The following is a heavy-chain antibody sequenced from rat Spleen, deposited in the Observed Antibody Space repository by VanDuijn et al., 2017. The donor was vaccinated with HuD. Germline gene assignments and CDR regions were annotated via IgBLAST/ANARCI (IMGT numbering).Heavy chain of an antibody. J-gene: IGHJ2*01. CDR2: LSYDNYNT. CDR3: ARRHYGYTDYFDY. CDR1: GFIFSNFD. V-gene: IGHV5-29*01. D-gene: IGHD1-9*01. Sequence: EVQLVESGGGLVQPGRSLKLSCAASGFIFSNFDMAWVRQAPAKGLEWVATLSYDNYNTYYRDSVKGRFTISRDNAKSTLSLQMDSLRSEDTATYYCARRHYGYTDYFDYWGQGVMVTVSS.